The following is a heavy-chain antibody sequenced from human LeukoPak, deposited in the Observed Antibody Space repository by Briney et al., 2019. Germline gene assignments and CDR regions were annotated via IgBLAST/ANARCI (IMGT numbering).Heavy chain of an antibody. CDR3: STGLRIGIDY. J-gene: IGHJ4*02. V-gene: IGHV3-15*01. D-gene: IGHD2-15*01. Sequence: GGSLRLSSADSGFTFDDYGMSWVRQAPGKGLEWVRRIKSKTDGGTTDYAAPVKGRFTISRDDSKNTLYLQMNSLKTEDTAVYYCSTGLRIGIDYWGQGTLVTVSS. CDR2: IKSKTDGGTT. CDR1: GFTFDDYG.